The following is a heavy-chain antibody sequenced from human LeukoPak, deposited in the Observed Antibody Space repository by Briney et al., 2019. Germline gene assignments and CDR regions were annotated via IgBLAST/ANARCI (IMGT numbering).Heavy chain of an antibody. CDR2: ISSSSSYI. CDR1: GFTFSSYS. J-gene: IGHJ6*03. D-gene: IGHD5-12*01. Sequence: PGGSLRLSCAASGFTFSSYSMNWVRQAPGKGLEWVSSISSSSSYIYYADSVKGRFTISRDNAKNSLYLQMNSLRAEDTAVYYCARTGRLHYYYYYMDVWGKGTTVTVSS. CDR3: ARTGRLHYYYYYMDV. V-gene: IGHV3-21*01.